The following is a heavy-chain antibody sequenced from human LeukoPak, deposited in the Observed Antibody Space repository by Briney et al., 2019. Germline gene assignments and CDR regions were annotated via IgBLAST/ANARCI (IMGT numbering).Heavy chain of an antibody. D-gene: IGHD3-10*01. CDR2: INHSGST. CDR3: ASERITRAFDI. V-gene: IGHV4-34*01. CDR1: GGSFSGYY. J-gene: IGHJ3*02. Sequence: SETLSLTCAVYGGSFSGYYWSWIRQPPGKGLEWIGEINHSGSTNYNPSLKSRVTISVDTSKNQFSLKLSSVTAGDTAVYYCASERITRAFDIWGQGTMVTVSS.